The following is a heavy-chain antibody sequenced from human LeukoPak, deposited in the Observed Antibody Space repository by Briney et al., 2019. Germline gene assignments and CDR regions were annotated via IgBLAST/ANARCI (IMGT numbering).Heavy chain of an antibody. CDR3: ARVGSGNFDL. Sequence: SETLSLTCAVYGGSFSGYYWSCIRQPPGKGLEWIGEINHSGSTNYNPSLKSRVTISVDTSKNQFSLKLSSVTAADTAVYYCARVGSGNFDLWGRGTLVTVSS. D-gene: IGHD3-10*01. V-gene: IGHV4-34*01. J-gene: IGHJ2*01. CDR1: GGSFSGYY. CDR2: INHSGST.